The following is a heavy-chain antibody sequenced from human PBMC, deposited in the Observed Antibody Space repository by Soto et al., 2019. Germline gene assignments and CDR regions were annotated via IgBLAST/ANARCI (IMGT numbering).Heavy chain of an antibody. V-gene: IGHV1-69*08. CDR1: GGTFSRYT. J-gene: IGHJ4*02. CDR2: SIPFLGVT. D-gene: IGHD3-10*01. CDR3: ARDWESTVSTWSFGAF. Sequence: QVQLVQSGAEVKKPGSSVKVSCKASGGTFSRYTINWVRQAPGQGLEWMGRSIPFLGVTNYAQKFQARVTITADKSTTTAYMELSGLRFEDTAVYYCARDWESTVSTWSFGAFWGRGTLVTVSS.